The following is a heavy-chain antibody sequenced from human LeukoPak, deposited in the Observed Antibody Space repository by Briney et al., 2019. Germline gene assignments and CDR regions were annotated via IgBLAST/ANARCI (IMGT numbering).Heavy chain of an antibody. D-gene: IGHD5-18*01. V-gene: IGHV1-18*01. J-gene: IGHJ4*02. Sequence: ASVNVSCKASGYTFTSYGISWVRQAPGQGLEWMGWMRAYNGNTNYAQKLQGRVTMTTDTSTSTAYMELRSLRSDDTAVYYCARSLAPWIQLWFYLDYWGQGTLVTVSS. CDR1: GYTFTSYG. CDR2: MRAYNGNT. CDR3: ARSLAPWIQLWFYLDY.